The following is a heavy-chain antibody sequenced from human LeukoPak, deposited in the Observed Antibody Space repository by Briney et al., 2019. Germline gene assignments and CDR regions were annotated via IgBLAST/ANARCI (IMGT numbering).Heavy chain of an antibody. CDR1: GFTFSSYA. CDR3: ARMDYIDQFFQH. J-gene: IGHJ1*01. Sequence: PGGSLRLSCAASGFTFSSYAMHWIRQAPGKGLEYVSAISKNGDSTFHAISVKGRFTISRDNSKNTLYLQMGSLRPEDMAVYYCARMDYIDQFFQHWGQGSLVTVSS. CDR2: ISKNGDST. D-gene: IGHD4-11*01. V-gene: IGHV3-64*01.